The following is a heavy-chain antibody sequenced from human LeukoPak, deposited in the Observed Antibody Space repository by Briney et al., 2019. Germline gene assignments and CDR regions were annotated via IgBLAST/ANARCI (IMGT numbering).Heavy chain of an antibody. V-gene: IGHV3-30*04. CDR1: GFTFSSYA. CDR2: ISYDGSNK. J-gene: IGHJ6*03. D-gene: IGHD6-13*01. Sequence: GRSLRLSCAASGFTFSSYAMHWVRQAPGKGLEWVAVISYDGSNKYYADSVKGRFTISRDNSKNTLYLQMNSLRAEDTAVYCCARGGGSSWYAGYYYYMDVWGKGTTVTVSS. CDR3: ARGGGSSWYAGYYYYMDV.